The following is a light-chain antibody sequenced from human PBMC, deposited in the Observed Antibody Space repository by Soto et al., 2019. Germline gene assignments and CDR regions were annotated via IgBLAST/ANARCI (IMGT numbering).Light chain of an antibody. CDR2: GAS. Sequence: EIVLTQSPGSLSLSPGERATLSCRASQTVARTYLAWYQQKPGQAPRLLLYGASTRATGIPDRFSGSGSGTDFTLTITRLQPEDFAVYSCQQYGSSPYTFGRGTKVEIK. CDR1: QTVARTY. V-gene: IGKV3-20*01. CDR3: QQYGSSPYT. J-gene: IGKJ2*01.